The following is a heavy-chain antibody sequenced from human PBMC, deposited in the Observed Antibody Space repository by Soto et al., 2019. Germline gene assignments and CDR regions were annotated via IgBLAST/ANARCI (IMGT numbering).Heavy chain of an antibody. V-gene: IGHV5-51*01. CDR2: IYPGDSDT. D-gene: IGHD6-6*01. J-gene: IGHJ4*02. CDR1: GYSYSTYW. Sequence: GGSLRLSCKGSGYSYSTYWIAWVRQKPGKGLEFMGIIYPGDSDTRYSPSFQGQVTISADKTITTAYLQWSSLKASDTAMYYCARPIDYASSSTGFDYWGQGTLVTVS. CDR3: ARPIDYASSSTGFDY.